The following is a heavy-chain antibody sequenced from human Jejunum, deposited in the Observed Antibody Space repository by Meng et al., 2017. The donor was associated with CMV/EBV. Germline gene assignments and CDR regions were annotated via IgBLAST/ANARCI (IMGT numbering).Heavy chain of an antibody. CDR2: ISASGGTT. V-gene: IGHV3-23*01. D-gene: IGHD5-12*01. CDR1: FSSYS. CDR3: AREPGRGYSGYDRYFDY. J-gene: IGHJ4*02. Sequence: FSSYSMSWVRQAPGKGLEWVSTISASGGTTSYADSVHGRFPFSRDSSKNTLYLQMDSLRADDTAVYYCAREPGRGYSGYDRYFDYWGQGTRVTVSS.